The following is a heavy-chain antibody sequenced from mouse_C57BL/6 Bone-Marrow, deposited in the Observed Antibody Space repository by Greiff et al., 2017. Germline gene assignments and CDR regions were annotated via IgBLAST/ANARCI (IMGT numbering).Heavy chain of an antibody. V-gene: IGHV14-4*01. CDR2: IDPENGDT. CDR1: GFNIKDDY. Sequence: EVQLQQSGAELVRPGASVKLSCTASGFNIKDDYMHWVKQRPEQGLEWIGWIDPENGDTEYASKFQGKATITADTSSNTAYLQLSSLTSEDTAVYYCTTGGNYVGNYFDYWGQGTTLTVSS. D-gene: IGHD2-1*01. CDR3: TTGGNYVGNYFDY. J-gene: IGHJ2*01.